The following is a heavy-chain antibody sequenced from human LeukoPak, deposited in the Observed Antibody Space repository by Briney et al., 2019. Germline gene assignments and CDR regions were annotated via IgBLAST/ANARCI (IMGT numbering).Heavy chain of an antibody. CDR3: TRGMDHINYAWFDP. J-gene: IGHJ5*02. V-gene: IGHV3-21*06. CDR2: IFGSRDSI. D-gene: IGHD4-11*01. CDR1: GFSFSDFG. Sequence: GGSLRLSCAASGFSFSDFGMGWVRQAPGKRLEWVSSIFGSRDSISYANSVKGRFTTSRDNAENSLYLQMDSLRVEDTAVYYCTRGMDHINYAWFDPWGQGTLVIVSS.